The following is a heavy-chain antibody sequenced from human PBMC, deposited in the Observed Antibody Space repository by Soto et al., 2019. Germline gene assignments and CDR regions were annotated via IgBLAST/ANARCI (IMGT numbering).Heavy chain of an antibody. CDR2: ISAYNGNT. V-gene: IGHV1-18*01. CDR1: GYTFTSYG. Sequence: ASVKVSCKASGYTFTSYGISWVRQAPGQGLEWMGWISAYNGNTNYAQKLQGRVTMTTDTSTSTAYMELRSLRSDDTAVYYCARDIVVVVAAPYGMDVWGQGTTVTVSS. J-gene: IGHJ6*02. D-gene: IGHD2-15*01. CDR3: ARDIVVVVAAPYGMDV.